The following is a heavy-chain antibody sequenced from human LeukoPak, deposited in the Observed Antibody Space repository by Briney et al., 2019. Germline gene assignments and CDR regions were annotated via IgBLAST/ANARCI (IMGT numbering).Heavy chain of an antibody. D-gene: IGHD6-13*01. CDR1: GCTFRSYP. CDR2: IRGSGGNT. V-gene: IGHV3-23*01. CDR3: AKDSSSWYYFDY. J-gene: IGHJ4*02. Sequence: PGGSLRLSCAASGCTFRSYPMTWVRQAPGKGLEWVSVIRGSGGNTYYADSVKGRFTTSRDDSKNTLYLQMNSLRAEDTAVYYCAKDSSSWYYFDYWGQGTLVTVSS.